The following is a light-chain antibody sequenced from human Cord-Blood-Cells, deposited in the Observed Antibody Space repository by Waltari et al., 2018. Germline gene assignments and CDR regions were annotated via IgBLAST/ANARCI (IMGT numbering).Light chain of an antibody. CDR3: QQYGSSPT. CDR2: GAS. CDR1: QSVSSSY. Sequence: ELVLPQSPGPLPLSPGEGDTLPCRASQSVSSSYLAWYQQKPGQAPRLLIYGASSRATGIPDRFSGSGSGTDFTLTISRLEPEDFAVYYCQQYGSSPTFGQGTKVEIK. V-gene: IGKV3-20*01. J-gene: IGKJ1*01.